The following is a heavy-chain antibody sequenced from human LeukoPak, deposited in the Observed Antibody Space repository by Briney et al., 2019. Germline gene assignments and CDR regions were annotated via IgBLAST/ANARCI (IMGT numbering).Heavy chain of an antibody. Sequence: PSETLSLTCAVYGGSFSGYYWGWIRQPPGKGLEWIGEINHSGSTNYNPSLKSRVTISVDTSKNQFSLNLSSVTAADTAVYYCARRTRYYDFWSGYRNWFDPWGQGTLVTVSS. J-gene: IGHJ5*02. CDR1: GGSFSGYY. CDR2: INHSGST. D-gene: IGHD3-3*01. V-gene: IGHV4-34*01. CDR3: ARRTRYYDFWSGYRNWFDP.